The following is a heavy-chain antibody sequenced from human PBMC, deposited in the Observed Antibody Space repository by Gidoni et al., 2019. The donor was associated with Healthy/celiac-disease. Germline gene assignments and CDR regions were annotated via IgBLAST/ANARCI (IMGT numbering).Heavy chain of an antibody. CDR2: ISSSSSYI. D-gene: IGHD6-13*01. J-gene: IGHJ5*02. Sequence: EVQLVESGGGLVKPGGSLRLSCAASGFPFSSYSMNWVRQAPGKGLEWVSSISSSSSYIYYADSVKGRFTISRDNAKNSLYLQMNSLRAEDTAVYYCARDRYSTNSNWFDPWGQGTLVTVSS. CDR3: ARDRYSTNSNWFDP. V-gene: IGHV3-21*01. CDR1: GFPFSSYS.